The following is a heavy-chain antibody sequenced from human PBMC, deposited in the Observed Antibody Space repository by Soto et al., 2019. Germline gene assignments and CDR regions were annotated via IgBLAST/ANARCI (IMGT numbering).Heavy chain of an antibody. Sequence: EVQLVESGGGLVQPGRSLRLSCAASGFTFDDYAMHWVRQAPGKGLEWVSGISWNSGSIGYADSVKGRFTISRDNAKNSLYLGMNSLRAEDTAVFYCAKGGQLLTEGGGYWGEGTLVTVAA. D-gene: IGHD2-2*01. CDR2: ISWNSGSI. CDR1: GFTFDDYA. V-gene: IGHV3-9*01. J-gene: IGHJ4*02. CDR3: AKGGQLLTEGGGY.